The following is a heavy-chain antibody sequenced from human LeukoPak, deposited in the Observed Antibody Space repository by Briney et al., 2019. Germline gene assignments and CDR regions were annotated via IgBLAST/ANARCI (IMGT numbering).Heavy chain of an antibody. CDR3: ARGFLGGTDQYFDS. V-gene: IGHV3-23*01. CDR2: IGGGGPTA. J-gene: IGHJ4*02. Sequence: TGGSLRHSCAASGFTFSTYAMNWVRQAPAKGLEWVSTIGGGGPTADYADSVKDRFTISRDNSKNTLYLQMNSLRAEDTAVYFCARGFLGGTDQYFDSWGQGTLVTVSS. CDR1: GFTFSTYA. D-gene: IGHD6-19*01.